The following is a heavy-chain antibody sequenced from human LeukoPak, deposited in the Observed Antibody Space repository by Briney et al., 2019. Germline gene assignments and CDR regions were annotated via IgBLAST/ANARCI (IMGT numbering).Heavy chain of an antibody. CDR3: AKGPYSSSWYSSGDYFDY. D-gene: IGHD6-13*01. J-gene: IGHJ4*02. Sequence: GSLRLSCAASGFTFSSYGMHWVRQAPGKGLEWVAVISYDGSNKYYADSVKGRFTISRDNSKNTLYLQMNSLRAEDTAVYYCAKGPYSSSWYSSGDYFDYWGQGTLVTVSS. V-gene: IGHV3-30*18. CDR2: ISYDGSNK. CDR1: GFTFSSYG.